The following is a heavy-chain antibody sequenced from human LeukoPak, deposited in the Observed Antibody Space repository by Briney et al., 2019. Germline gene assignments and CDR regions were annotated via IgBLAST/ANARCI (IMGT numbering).Heavy chain of an antibody. CDR2: IIPIFGTA. J-gene: IGHJ6*03. Sequence: ASVKVSCKASGGTFSSYAISWLRQAPGQGLEWMGGIIPIFGTANYAQKFQGRVTITTDGSTSTAYMELSSLRSEDTAVYYCARAPYYDFWSGSHYMDVWGKGTTVTVSS. CDR3: ARAPYYDFWSGSHYMDV. V-gene: IGHV1-69*05. D-gene: IGHD3-3*01. CDR1: GGTFSSYA.